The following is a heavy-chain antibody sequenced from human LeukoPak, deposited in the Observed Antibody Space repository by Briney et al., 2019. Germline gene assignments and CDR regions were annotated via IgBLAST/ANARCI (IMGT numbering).Heavy chain of an antibody. CDR3: ANLHSSSWYLDYFDY. CDR1: GFTFSSYG. D-gene: IGHD6-13*01. J-gene: IGHJ4*02. V-gene: IGHV3-30*02. CDR2: IRYDGSNK. Sequence: PGGSLRLSCAASGFTFSSYGMHWVRQAPGKGLEWVTFIRYDGSNKYCADSVKGRFTISRDNSKNTLYLQMNSLRAEDTAVYYCANLHSSSWYLDYFDYWGQGTLVTVSS.